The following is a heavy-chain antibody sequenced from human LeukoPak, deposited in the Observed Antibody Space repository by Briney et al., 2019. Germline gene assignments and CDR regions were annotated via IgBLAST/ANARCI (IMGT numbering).Heavy chain of an antibody. CDR2: ISGYNGNI. D-gene: IGHD3-16*01. CDR3: ARARTMITFGGVRHAFDI. V-gene: IGHV1-18*01. CDR1: GYTFTSYG. Sequence: ASVKVSCKASGYTFTSYGISWVRQAPGQGLEWMGWISGYNGNINYPQKLQGRVTMTTDTSTTTVFMELRSLRSDDTAVYYCARARTMITFGGVRHAFDIWGQGTLVTVSS. J-gene: IGHJ3*02.